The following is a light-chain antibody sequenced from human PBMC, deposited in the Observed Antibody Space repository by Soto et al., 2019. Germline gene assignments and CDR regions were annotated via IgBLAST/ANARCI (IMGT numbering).Light chain of an antibody. J-gene: IGLJ2*01. CDR3: EAWDDSLSAVV. Sequence: QSVLTQPPSASGTPGQRVTISCSGSGSNIGNNYVYRYQQLPGTAPKLLINRNNQRPSGVPDRFSGSKSGTSASLAISGLRSEDEADYYCEAWDDSLSAVVFGGGTKLTVL. CDR2: RNN. CDR1: GSNIGNNY. V-gene: IGLV1-47*01.